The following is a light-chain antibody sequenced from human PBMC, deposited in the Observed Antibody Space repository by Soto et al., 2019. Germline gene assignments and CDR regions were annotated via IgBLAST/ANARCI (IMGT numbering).Light chain of an antibody. Sequence: QSVLTQPASVSGSPGQSITISCTGTSSDVGSYNLVSWYQQHPGKAPKLMIYEGSKRPSGVSNRFSGSKSGNTASLTISGLQAEDEAYYYCCSYAGSSTFVSYVFGTGTKVTVL. V-gene: IGLV2-23*03. CDR2: EGS. CDR1: SSDVGSYNL. J-gene: IGLJ1*01. CDR3: CSYAGSSTFVSYV.